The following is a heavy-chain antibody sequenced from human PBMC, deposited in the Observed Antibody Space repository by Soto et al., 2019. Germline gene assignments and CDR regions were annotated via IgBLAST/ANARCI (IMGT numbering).Heavy chain of an antibody. V-gene: IGHV3-53*01. CDR2: IYSGGYT. J-gene: IGHJ4*02. CDR3: ATHPGGGGY. CDR1: GFTVSNNY. Sequence: EVQLVESGGGLIQPGGSLRLSCAVSGFTVSNNYMSWVRQAPGKGLEGVSVIYSGGYTAYGDSVKGRFTISRDNSKNTLFPKRNSGGPAAPAVFFCATHPGGGGYWGQGTLVTVSS. D-gene: IGHD3-10*01.